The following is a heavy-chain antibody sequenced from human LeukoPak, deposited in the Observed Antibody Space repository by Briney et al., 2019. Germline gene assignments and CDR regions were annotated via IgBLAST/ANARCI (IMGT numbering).Heavy chain of an antibody. J-gene: IGHJ6*03. V-gene: IGHV4-39*01. CDR3: VDGYNYWFHMDV. CDR2: IYYSGST. Sequence: SETLSLTCTVSSGSISGSSYYWGWIRQPPGKGLEWIGNIYYSGSTYYNPSLKSRVTISVDTSKNQFSLKLSSVTAADTAVYYCVDGYNYWFHMDVWGKGTTVTISS. CDR1: SGSISGSSYY. D-gene: IGHD5-24*01.